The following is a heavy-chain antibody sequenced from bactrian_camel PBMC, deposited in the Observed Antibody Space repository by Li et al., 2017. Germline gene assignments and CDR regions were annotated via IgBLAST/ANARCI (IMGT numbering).Heavy chain of an antibody. CDR2: INPSPSTA. D-gene: IGHD4*01. CDR3: VRDALWLARYYSTNDWAY. Sequence: VQPGGSLRLSCAASEFTFSNYWVYWVRQTPGKGLEWVSTINPSPSTAYYADSLKGRFTISRDNAKNTVYLQMNSLKPEDTAVHYCVRDALWLARYYSTNDWAYWGQGTQVTVS. CDR1: EFTFSNYW. J-gene: IGHJ4*01. V-gene: IGHV3S25*01.